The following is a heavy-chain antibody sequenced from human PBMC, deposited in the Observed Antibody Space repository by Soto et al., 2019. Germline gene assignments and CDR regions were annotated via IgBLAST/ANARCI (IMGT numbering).Heavy chain of an antibody. CDR2: INAGNGNT. V-gene: IGHV1-3*01. CDR1: GYTFTTYA. Sequence: QVQLVQSGAEVKKPGASVKLSCKPSGYTFTTYAMHWVRQAPGQRLEWMGRINAGNGNTKYSQKFQGRVTITRDTSASTAYMELSSLRSEDTAVYYCARVVAGTNYFDYWGQGTLVTVSS. CDR3: ARVVAGTNYFDY. D-gene: IGHD6-19*01. J-gene: IGHJ4*02.